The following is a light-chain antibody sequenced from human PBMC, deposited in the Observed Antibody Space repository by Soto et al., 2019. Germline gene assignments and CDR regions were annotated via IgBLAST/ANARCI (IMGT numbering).Light chain of an antibody. CDR2: STN. Sequence: QLVLTQPPAASGTPGLRVTISCSGGSSNIGSNAVSWYQQLPGTAPKLIIYSTNQRPSGVPDRFSGSKSGTSASLAISGLQSEDEADYYCAAWDDSLNGPYVVFGGGTKVTVL. J-gene: IGLJ2*01. CDR3: AAWDDSLNGPYVV. CDR1: SSNIGSNA. V-gene: IGLV1-44*01.